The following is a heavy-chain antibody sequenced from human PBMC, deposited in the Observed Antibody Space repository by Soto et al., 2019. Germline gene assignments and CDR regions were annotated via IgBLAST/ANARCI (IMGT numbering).Heavy chain of an antibody. J-gene: IGHJ6*02. Sequence: SVKVSCKASGGTFSSYAISWVRQAPGQGLEWMGGIIPIFGTANYAQKFQGRVTITADESTSTAYMELSSLRSEDTAVYYCARRYYYDSSGYYPLDYYYGMDVWGQGTTVTVSS. CDR3: ARRYYYDSSGYYPLDYYYGMDV. CDR2: IIPIFGTA. V-gene: IGHV1-69*13. D-gene: IGHD3-22*01. CDR1: GGTFSSYA.